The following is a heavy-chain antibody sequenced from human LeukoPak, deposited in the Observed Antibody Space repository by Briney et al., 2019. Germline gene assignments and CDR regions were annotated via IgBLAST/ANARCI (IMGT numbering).Heavy chain of an antibody. Sequence: GGSLRLSCAASGFTFDDYAMHWVRQAPGKGLEWVSGISWNSGSIGYADSVKGRFTISRDNAKNSLYLQMNSLRAEDTALYYCAKDINDSSGYPTNAFDIWGQGTVVTVSS. CDR2: ISWNSGSI. D-gene: IGHD3-22*01. V-gene: IGHV3-9*01. J-gene: IGHJ3*02. CDR1: GFTFDDYA. CDR3: AKDINDSSGYPTNAFDI.